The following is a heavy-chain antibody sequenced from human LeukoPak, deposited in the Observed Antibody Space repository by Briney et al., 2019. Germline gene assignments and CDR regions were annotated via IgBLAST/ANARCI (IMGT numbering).Heavy chain of an antibody. CDR3: ARDGLGILAAPYYYYMDV. V-gene: IGHV1-69*06. D-gene: IGHD3/OR15-3a*01. Sequence: ASVKVSCKASGGTFGSYAISWVRQAPGQGLEWMGGIIPIFGTANYAQKFQGRVTITADKSTSTAYMELSSLRSEDTAVYYCARDGLGILAAPYYYYMDVWGKGTTVTVSS. J-gene: IGHJ6*03. CDR2: IIPIFGTA. CDR1: GGTFGSYA.